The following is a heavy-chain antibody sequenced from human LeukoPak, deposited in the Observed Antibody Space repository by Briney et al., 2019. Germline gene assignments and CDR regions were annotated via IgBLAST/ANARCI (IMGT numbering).Heavy chain of an antibody. CDR3: ARGGYRQKEF. CDR1: GFAFSTYW. CDR2: IKPDGSEE. V-gene: IGHV3-7*01. Sequence: GGSLRLSCAASGFAFSTYWMTWVRQAPGKGLEWVATIKPDGSEEWYADSVKGRFTISRDNAKNSLYLQMNSLRVEDTAVYYCARGGYRQKEFWGQGTLVTVSS. D-gene: IGHD2-15*01. J-gene: IGHJ4*02.